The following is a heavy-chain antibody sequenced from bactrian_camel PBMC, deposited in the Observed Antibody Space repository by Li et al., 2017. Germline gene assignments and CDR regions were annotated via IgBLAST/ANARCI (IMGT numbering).Heavy chain of an antibody. J-gene: IGHJ6*01. CDR2: IHSDGRT. CDR1: RYRFGSNY. D-gene: IGHD3*01. Sequence: HVQLVESGGGSVQAGGSLRLSCAAPRYRFGSNYCLNWYREAPGKEREGVASIHSDGRTRYSDSVKGRFTISQDNVKNTMYLQMDSLKSEDTAEYYCAAARRGSVLPPSLIGGMCRSSSSFGYWGQGTQVTVS. CDR3: AAARRGSVLPPSLIGGMCRSSSSFGY. V-gene: IGHV3S53*01.